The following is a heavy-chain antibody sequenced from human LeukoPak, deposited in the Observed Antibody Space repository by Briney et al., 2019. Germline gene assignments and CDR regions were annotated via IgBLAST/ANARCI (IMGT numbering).Heavy chain of an antibody. CDR2: INSDGSST. J-gene: IGHJ4*02. D-gene: IGHD6-13*01. Sequence: GGSLRLSCAAAGFTFSTHWMHWVRQAPGKGPGWVSRINSDGSSTRYADSVKGRFTISRDNANNTLYLQMNSLRAEDTAVYYCARSPRFSIGATGTFDYWGQGALVTVSS. CDR1: GFTFSTHW. V-gene: IGHV3-74*01. CDR3: ARSPRFSIGATGTFDY.